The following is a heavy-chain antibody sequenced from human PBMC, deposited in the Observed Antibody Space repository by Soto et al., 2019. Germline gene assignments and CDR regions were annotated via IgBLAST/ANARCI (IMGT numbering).Heavy chain of an antibody. V-gene: IGHV4-30-2*01. J-gene: IGHJ4*02. CDR1: GGSISSGGYS. D-gene: IGHD6-13*01. Sequence: QLQLQESGSGLVKPSETLSLTCSVSGGSISSGGYSWSWIRQPPGKGLEWIGYIYPSGSTHYNPSLKSRVTISVDRSKNQFSLKLTSVTAADTAVYYCARNRVGISWYADYWGRGTRVTVSS. CDR2: IYPSGST. CDR3: ARNRVGISWYADY.